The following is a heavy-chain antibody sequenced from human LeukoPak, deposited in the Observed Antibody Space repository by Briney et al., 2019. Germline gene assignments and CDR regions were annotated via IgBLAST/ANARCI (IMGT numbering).Heavy chain of an antibody. Sequence: PSETLSLTCAVSGGSISSGGYSWRWIRQPPGKGLEWIGYIYHSGSTYYNPSLKSRVTISVDRSKNQFSLKLSSVTAADTAVDYCARAPCSGGSCYYYGMDVWGQGTTVTVSS. CDR3: ARAPCSGGSCYYYGMDV. CDR1: GGSISSGGYS. CDR2: IYHSGST. V-gene: IGHV4-30-2*01. J-gene: IGHJ6*02. D-gene: IGHD2-15*01.